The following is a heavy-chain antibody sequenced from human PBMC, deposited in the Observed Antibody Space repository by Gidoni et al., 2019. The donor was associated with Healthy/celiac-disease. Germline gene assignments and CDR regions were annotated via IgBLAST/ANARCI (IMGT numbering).Heavy chain of an antibody. CDR3: AREGRRYYGSGSFRSSSDY. D-gene: IGHD3-10*01. Sequence: EVQLLESGGGLVQPGGSLRLSCAASGFTFSSYWMSWVRQAPGKGLEWVANIKQDGSEKYYVDSVKGRFTISRDNAKNSLYLQMNSLRAEDTAVYYCAREGRRYYGSGSFRSSSDYWGQGTLVTVSS. V-gene: IGHV3-7*01. CDR1: GFTFSSYW. CDR2: IKQDGSEK. J-gene: IGHJ4*02.